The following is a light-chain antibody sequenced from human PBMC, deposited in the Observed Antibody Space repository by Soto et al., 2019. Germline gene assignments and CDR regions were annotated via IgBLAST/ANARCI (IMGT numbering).Light chain of an antibody. Sequence: QSVLTQPASVSGSPGQSITISCTGTSSDVGDYNYVSWYQPHPGKAPKLIVYEVSHRLSGVSDRFSGSKSGHTASLTISGLQDDDEADYYCSSSIPNNIVVFGGGTKLTVL. CDR1: SSDVGDYNY. V-gene: IGLV2-14*01. CDR3: SSSIPNNIVV. CDR2: EVS. J-gene: IGLJ2*01.